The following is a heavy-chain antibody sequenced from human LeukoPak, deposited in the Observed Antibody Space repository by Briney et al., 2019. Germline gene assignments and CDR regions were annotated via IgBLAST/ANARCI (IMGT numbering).Heavy chain of an antibody. CDR3: ARDSSSSGYWYFDL. CDR2: IHHSGRT. Sequence: SGTLSLTCGVSNGSINSFYWSWVRQPPGKGLEWIGEIHHSGRTNYNPSLKSRVSLSIDVSKSQYSLKLSSVTAADTAVYYCARDSSSSGYWYFDLWGRGTLVTVSS. CDR1: NGSINSFYW. D-gene: IGHD3-10*01. J-gene: IGHJ2*01. V-gene: IGHV4-4*02.